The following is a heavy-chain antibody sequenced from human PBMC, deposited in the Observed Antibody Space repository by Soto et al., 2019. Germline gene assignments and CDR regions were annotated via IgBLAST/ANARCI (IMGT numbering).Heavy chain of an antibody. CDR3: ARIGITMIVVVITYNWFDP. V-gene: IGHV2-70*01. CDR2: IDWDYDK. J-gene: IGHJ5*02. CDR1: LFSLITSGMC. D-gene: IGHD3-22*01. Sequence: GXGPTLVSPTQTLPLTCTFALFSLITSGMCVSWIRQPPGKALEWLALIDWDYDKYYSTSLKTRLTISKDTSKNQVVLTMTNMDPVDTATYYCARIGITMIVVVITYNWFDPWGQGTLVTVSS.